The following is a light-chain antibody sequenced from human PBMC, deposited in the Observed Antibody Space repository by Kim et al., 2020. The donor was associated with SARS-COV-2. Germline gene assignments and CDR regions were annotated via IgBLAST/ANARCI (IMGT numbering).Light chain of an antibody. CDR2: AAL. CDR1: QDIYNY. V-gene: IGKV1-17*03. Sequence: ASVGDRVTITCRASQDIYNYLAWFQQKPGEVPKRLIYAALTLQSGVPSRFSCSGSGTEFTLTISSLQPEDSATYYCLQHHSYPRTFGQGTKVDIK. CDR3: LQHHSYPRT. J-gene: IGKJ1*01.